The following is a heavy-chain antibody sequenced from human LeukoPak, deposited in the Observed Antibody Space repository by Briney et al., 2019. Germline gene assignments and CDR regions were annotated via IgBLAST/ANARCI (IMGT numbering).Heavy chain of an antibody. D-gene: IGHD2-2*01. V-gene: IGHV6-1*01. J-gene: IGHJ5*02. Sequence: SQTLSLTCAIPGDSVSSNSVTWNWIRQSPSRGLEWLGRTYYRSTWYNDYAVSVRGRITVNPDTSKNQFSLHLNSVTPEDTAVYYCARRLTQYDCFDPWGQGILVTVSS. CDR2: TYYRSTWYN. CDR3: ARRLTQYDCFDP. CDR1: GDSVSSNSVT.